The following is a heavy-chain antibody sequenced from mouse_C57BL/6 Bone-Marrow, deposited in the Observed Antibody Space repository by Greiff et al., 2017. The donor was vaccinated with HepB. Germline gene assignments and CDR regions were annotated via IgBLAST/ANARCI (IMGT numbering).Heavy chain of an antibody. D-gene: IGHD1-1*01. CDR1: GYAFTNYL. J-gene: IGHJ3*01. V-gene: IGHV1-54*01. CDR3: ARSYYYAAWFAY. CDR2: INPGSGGT. Sequence: VKLQESGAELVRPGTSVKVSCKASGYAFTNYLIEWVKQRPGQGLEWIGVINPGSGGTNYNEKFKGKATLTADKSSSTAYMQLSSLTSEDSAVYFCARSYYYAAWFAYWGQGTLVTVSA.